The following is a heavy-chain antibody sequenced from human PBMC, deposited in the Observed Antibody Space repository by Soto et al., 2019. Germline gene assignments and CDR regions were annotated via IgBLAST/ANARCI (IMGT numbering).Heavy chain of an antibody. J-gene: IGHJ4*02. Sequence: ASVKVSCKASGYTFTSYDINWVRQATGQGLEWMGWMNPNSGNTGYAQKFQGRVTMTRNTSISTAYMELSSLRSEDTAVYYCARSLAVAGNEVSYWGQGTLVTVSS. V-gene: IGHV1-8*01. CDR3: ARSLAVAGNEVSY. CDR1: GYTFTSYD. D-gene: IGHD6-19*01. CDR2: MNPNSGNT.